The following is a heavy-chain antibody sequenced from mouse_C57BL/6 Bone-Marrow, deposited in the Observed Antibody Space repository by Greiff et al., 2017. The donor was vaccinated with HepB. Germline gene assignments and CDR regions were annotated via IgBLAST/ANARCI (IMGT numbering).Heavy chain of an antibody. CDR1: GFNIKDDY. V-gene: IGHV14-4*01. Sequence: VQLKESGAELVRPGASVKLSCTASGFNIKDDYMHWVKQRPEQGLEWIGWIDPENGDTEYASKFQGKATITADTSSNTAYLQLSSLTSEDTAVYYCTPYYYGSSYGAMDYWGQGTSVTVSS. J-gene: IGHJ4*01. D-gene: IGHD1-1*01. CDR3: TPYYYGSSYGAMDY. CDR2: IDPENGDT.